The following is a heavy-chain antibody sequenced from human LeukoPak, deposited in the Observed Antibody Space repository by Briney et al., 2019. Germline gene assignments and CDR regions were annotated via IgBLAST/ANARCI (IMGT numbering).Heavy chain of an antibody. Sequence: SETLSLTCAVYGGSFSGYYWSWIRQPPGKGLEWIGEINHSGSTNYNPSLKSRVTISVDTSKNQFSLKLSSVTAADTAVYYCARGGYQAWFDPWGQGTLVTVSS. D-gene: IGHD2-2*01. CDR1: GGSFSGYY. J-gene: IGHJ5*02. V-gene: IGHV4-34*01. CDR3: ARGGYQAWFDP. CDR2: INHSGST.